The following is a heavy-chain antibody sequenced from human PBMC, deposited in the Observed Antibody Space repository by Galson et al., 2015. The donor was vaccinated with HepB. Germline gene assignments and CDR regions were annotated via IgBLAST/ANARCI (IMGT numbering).Heavy chain of an antibody. D-gene: IGHD4-17*01. CDR1: GFTFSSYA. CDR2: ISYDGSNK. J-gene: IGHJ5*02. V-gene: IGHV3-30*04. Sequence: SLRLSCAASGFTFSSYAMHWVRQAPGKGLEWVAVISYDGSNKYYADSVKGRFTISRDNSKNTLYLQMNSLRAEDTAVYYCARGLTVTTRRDWFDPWGQGTLVTVSS. CDR3: ARGLTVTTRRDWFDP.